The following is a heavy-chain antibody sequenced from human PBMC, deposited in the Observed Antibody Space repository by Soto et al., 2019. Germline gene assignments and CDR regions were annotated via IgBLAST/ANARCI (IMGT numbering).Heavy chain of an antibody. CDR3: ARTKGRWFGESSLMDV. CDR1: VGSISSRNW. Sequence: SETLGITCAFYVGSISSRNWGSWFRQPPGKGLEWIGEIYHSGSTNYNPSLKSRVTISVDKSKNQFSLKLSSVTAADTAVYYCARTKGRWFGESSLMDVWGQGTTVTVSS. D-gene: IGHD3-10*01. J-gene: IGHJ6*02. CDR2: IYHSGST. V-gene: IGHV4-4*02.